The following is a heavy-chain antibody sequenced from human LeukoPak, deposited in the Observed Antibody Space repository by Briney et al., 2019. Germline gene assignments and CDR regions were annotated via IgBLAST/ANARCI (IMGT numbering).Heavy chain of an antibody. V-gene: IGHV3-21*01. D-gene: IGHD3-22*01. Sequence: GGSLRLSCAASGYAFSSYSINWVRQAPGKGLEWVSSISVRSNYIYYADSVRGRFSISRDGARDSLYLQMNSLRAEDTAVYYCVRLRRNSDASGFYYYYDYWGQGTLVTVSS. CDR2: ISVRSNYI. CDR3: VRLRRNSDASGFYYYYDY. CDR1: GYAFSSYS. J-gene: IGHJ4*02.